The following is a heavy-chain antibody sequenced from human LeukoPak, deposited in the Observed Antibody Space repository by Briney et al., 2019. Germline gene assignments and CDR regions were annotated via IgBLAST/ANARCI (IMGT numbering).Heavy chain of an antibody. CDR2: MNPNRGNA. CDR3: ARRNYNFWSGYYTVDY. Sequence: GVSVSVSCRASVYTFTVYDINWVRQATGQGREWMGWMNPNRGNAGYTQKFQGRVTMTRNTSISTAYMELSSLRCEDTAVYYCARRNYNFWSGYYTVDYWGQGTLVTVSS. V-gene: IGHV1-8*01. D-gene: IGHD3-3*01. J-gene: IGHJ4*02. CDR1: VYTFTVYD.